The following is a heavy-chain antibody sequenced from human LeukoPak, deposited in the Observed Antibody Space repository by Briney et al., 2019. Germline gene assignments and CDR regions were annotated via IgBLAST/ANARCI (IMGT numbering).Heavy chain of an antibody. Sequence: SETLSLTCAVYGGSFSGYYWSWIRQPPGKGLEWIGEINHSGSTNYNPSLKSRVTISVDTSKNQLSLKLSSVTAADTAVYYCASSAKGGIVGATYYFDYWGQGTLVTVSS. CDR2: INHSGST. D-gene: IGHD1-26*01. CDR1: GGSFSGYY. J-gene: IGHJ4*02. CDR3: ASSAKGGIVGATYYFDY. V-gene: IGHV4-34*01.